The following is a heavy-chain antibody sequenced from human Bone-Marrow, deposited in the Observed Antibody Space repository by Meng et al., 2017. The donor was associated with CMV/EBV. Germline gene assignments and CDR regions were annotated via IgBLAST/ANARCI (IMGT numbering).Heavy chain of an antibody. V-gene: IGHV3-20*04. CDR1: GFTFDDYG. Sequence: GESLKISCAASGFTFDDYGLSWVRQAPGKGLEWVSGINWNGGSTGYADSVKGRFTISRDNAKNSLYLQMNSLRAEDTAVYYCARTRAYYYYYYGMDVWGQGTTVTVSS. J-gene: IGHJ6*02. CDR3: ARTRAYYYYYYGMDV. CDR2: INWNGGST.